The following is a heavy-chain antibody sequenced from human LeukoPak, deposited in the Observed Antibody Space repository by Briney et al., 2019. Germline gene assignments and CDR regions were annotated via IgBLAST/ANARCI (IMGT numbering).Heavy chain of an antibody. CDR1: GGSISSGSYY. CDR2: IYYSGST. CDR3: ARDQRRRSGNYFDY. D-gene: IGHD6-25*01. Sequence: SETLSLTCTVSGGSISSGSYYWGWIRQPPGKGLEWIGSIYYSGSTYYNPSLKSRVTISVDTSKNQFSLKLSSVTAADTAVYYCARDQRRRSGNYFDYWGQGTLVTVSS. V-gene: IGHV4-39*07. J-gene: IGHJ4*02.